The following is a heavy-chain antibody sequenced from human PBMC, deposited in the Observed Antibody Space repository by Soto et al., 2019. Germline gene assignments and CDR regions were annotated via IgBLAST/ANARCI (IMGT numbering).Heavy chain of an antibody. V-gene: IGHV3-23*01. CDR3: AKDLVRGRAQAVFDY. CDR2: ISGSGGST. J-gene: IGHJ4*02. D-gene: IGHD2-21*01. Sequence: EVQLLESGGGLVQPGGSLRLSCAASGFTFSSYAMSWVRQAPGKGLEWVSAISGSGGSTYYADSVKGRFTISRDNSKNTVCLQMNSLRAEDTAVYYCAKDLVRGRAQAVFDYWGEGTLVTVSS. CDR1: GFTFSSYA.